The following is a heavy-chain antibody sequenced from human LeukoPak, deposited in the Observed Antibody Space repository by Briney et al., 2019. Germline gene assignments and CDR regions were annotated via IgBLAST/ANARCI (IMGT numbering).Heavy chain of an antibody. D-gene: IGHD5-12*01. V-gene: IGHV4-4*07. CDR2: IYTSGST. CDR1: GGSISSYY. Sequence: SETLSLTCTVSGGSISSYYWSWIRQPAGKGLEWIGRIYTSGSTNYNPSPKSRVTMSIDTSKNQFSLKLSSVTAADTAVYYCARGGYSGYDFSYYYYGMDVWGQGTTVTVSS. J-gene: IGHJ6*02. CDR3: ARGGYSGYDFSYYYYGMDV.